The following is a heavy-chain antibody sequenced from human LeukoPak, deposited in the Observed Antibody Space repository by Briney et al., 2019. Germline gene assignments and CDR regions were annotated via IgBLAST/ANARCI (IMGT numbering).Heavy chain of an antibody. J-gene: IGHJ4*02. CDR1: GFTVSSNY. V-gene: IGHV3-23*01. D-gene: IGHD3-16*02. CDR2: ISGSGGST. Sequence: GGSLRLSCAASGFTVSSNYMSWVRQAPGKGLEWVSAISGSGGSTYYADSVKGRFTISRDNSKNTLYLQMNSLRAEDTAVYYCAKERSGADYVWGSYRSALDYWGQGTLVTVSS. CDR3: AKERSGADYVWGSYRSALDY.